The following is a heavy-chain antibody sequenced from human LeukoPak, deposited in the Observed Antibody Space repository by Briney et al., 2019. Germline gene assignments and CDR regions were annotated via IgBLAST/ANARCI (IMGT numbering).Heavy chain of an antibody. CDR2: MNPNSGNT. V-gene: IGHV1-8*01. Sequence: RASVKVSCKASGYTFTSYDINWVRQATGQGLEWMGWMNPNSGNTGYAQKFQGRVTMTRNTSISTAYMELSSLRSEDTAVYYCARGKTHYDFWSGYSYQYYFDYWGQGTLVTVSS. J-gene: IGHJ4*02. CDR3: ARGKTHYDFWSGYSYQYYFDY. CDR1: GYTFTSYD. D-gene: IGHD3-3*01.